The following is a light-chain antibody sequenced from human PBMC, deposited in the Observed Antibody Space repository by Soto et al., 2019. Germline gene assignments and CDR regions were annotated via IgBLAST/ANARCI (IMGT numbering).Light chain of an antibody. J-gene: IGKJ2*01. Sequence: DIQMTQSPYTLSASVGDRVTITCRASQSLLRSLAWYQQKAGKAPKLLIYDASTLQSGVPSRFSGSGSGTEFTLTISGLQPDDFATYYCQQYIDYSYSFGQGTKLEMK. CDR3: QQYIDYSYS. CDR2: DAS. V-gene: IGKV1-5*01. CDR1: QSLLRS.